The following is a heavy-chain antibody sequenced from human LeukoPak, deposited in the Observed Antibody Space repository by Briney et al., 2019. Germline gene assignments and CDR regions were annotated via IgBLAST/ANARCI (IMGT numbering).Heavy chain of an antibody. V-gene: IGHV4-30-4*08. J-gene: IGHJ4*02. Sequence: PSETLSLTCTVSGGSISSGGYYWGWIRQPPGKGLEWIGYIYYSGSTYYNPSLKSRVTISVDTSKNQFSLKLSSVTAADTAVYYCARVEMATIDYWGQGTLVTVSS. CDR2: IYYSGST. CDR3: ARVEMATIDY. CDR1: GGSISSGGYY. D-gene: IGHD5-24*01.